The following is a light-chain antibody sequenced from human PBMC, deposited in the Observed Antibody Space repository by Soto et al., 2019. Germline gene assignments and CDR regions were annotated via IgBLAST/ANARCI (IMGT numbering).Light chain of an antibody. Sequence: EIVMTQSPATLSVSPGERATLSCRASQSVSSNLAWYQQKPGQAPRLLIYGASTRATGIPARFSGSGSGTDFTLTISRLQSADFAVYYWQQYNNWPFTFGPGTKVDIK. V-gene: IGKV3-15*01. CDR3: QQYNNWPFT. J-gene: IGKJ3*01. CDR2: GAS. CDR1: QSVSSN.